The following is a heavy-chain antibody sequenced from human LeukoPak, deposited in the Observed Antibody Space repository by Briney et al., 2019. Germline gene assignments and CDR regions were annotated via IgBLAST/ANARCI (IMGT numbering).Heavy chain of an antibody. CDR1: GFTFSNYA. J-gene: IGHJ4*02. Sequence: GRSLRLSCAASGFTFSNYAIHWVRQAPGKGLEWVAVISYDGNNKYYADSVKGRFTISRDNSKNTLCLQMNSLRAEDTAVYYCARDGYDSSGYYFDYWGQGTLVTVSS. CDR3: ARDGYDSSGYYFDY. D-gene: IGHD3-22*01. CDR2: ISYDGNNK. V-gene: IGHV3-30-3*01.